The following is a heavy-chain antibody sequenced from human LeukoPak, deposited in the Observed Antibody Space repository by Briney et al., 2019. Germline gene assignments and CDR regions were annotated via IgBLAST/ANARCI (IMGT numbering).Heavy chain of an antibody. CDR1: GFTFSSYS. V-gene: IGHV3-21*01. Sequence: GGSLRLSCAASGFTFSSYSMNWVRQAPGKGLEWVSSISSSSSYIYYADSVKGRFTISRDNAKNSLYLQMNSLRAEDTAVYYCASFRGHDYVWWFVSWGQGTLVTVSS. CDR3: ASFRGHDYVWWFVS. J-gene: IGHJ4*02. D-gene: IGHD3-16*01. CDR2: ISSSSSYI.